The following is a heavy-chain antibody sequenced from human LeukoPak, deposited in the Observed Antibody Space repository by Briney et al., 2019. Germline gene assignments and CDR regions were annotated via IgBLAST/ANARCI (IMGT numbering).Heavy chain of an antibody. CDR2: IIPSFGTA. J-gene: IGHJ4*02. V-gene: IGHV1-69*13. D-gene: IGHD3-22*01. CDR1: GGTFISYA. Sequence: ASVKVSCKASGGTFISYAISWVRQAPGQGLEWMGGIIPSFGTANYAQKFQGRVTITADESTSTAYMELSSLRSEDTAVYYCARKRDYYDSSGYYFDYWGQGTLVTVSS. CDR3: ARKRDYYDSSGYYFDY.